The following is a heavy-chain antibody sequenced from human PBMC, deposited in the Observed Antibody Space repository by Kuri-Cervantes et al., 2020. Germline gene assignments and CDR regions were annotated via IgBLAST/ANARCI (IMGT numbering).Heavy chain of an antibody. CDR1: GYTFTGYY. CDR2: INPNSGGT. V-gene: IGHV1-2*06. J-gene: IGHJ6*02. D-gene: IGHD1-7*01. CDR3: ARDGHNWNYDQWGTTFYYYGMDV. Sequence: ASVKVSCKASGYTFTGYYMHWVRQAPGQGLEWMGRINPNSGGTNYAQKFQGRVTMTRDTSISTAYMELSRLRSDDTAVYYCARDGHNWNYDQWGTTFYYYGMDVWGQGTTVTVSS.